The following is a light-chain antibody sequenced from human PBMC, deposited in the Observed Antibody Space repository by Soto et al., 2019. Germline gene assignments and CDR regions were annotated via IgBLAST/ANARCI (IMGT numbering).Light chain of an antibody. Sequence: IQMTQSPSAVSASVGDRFTVTFLASQDISGRLAWFQQKPGKAPKFLISHASRLQNGVPSRFSGSESGTQFTLTISGLQPDDFATYCCQQYESFSATFGPGTKVDIK. CDR1: QDISGR. V-gene: IGKV1-12*01. CDR3: QQYESFSAT. CDR2: HAS. J-gene: IGKJ1*01.